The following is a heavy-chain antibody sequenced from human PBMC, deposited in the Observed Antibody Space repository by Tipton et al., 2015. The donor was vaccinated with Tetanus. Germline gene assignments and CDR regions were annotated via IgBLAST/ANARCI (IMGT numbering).Heavy chain of an antibody. V-gene: IGHV4-39*02. CDR1: GGSMSGSGHY. J-gene: IGHJ4*02. CDR2: ISYGGRT. D-gene: IGHD3-10*01. CDR3: ARLREIVSRSGWAFDY. Sequence: TLSLTCIVSGGSMSGSGHYGAWVRQSPGKGLEWIGSISYGGRTYYSPSLKSRVNMSVDTSKKDFSVRLGSVTAADTAVYYCARLREIVSRSGWAFDYWGQGILVTVSS.